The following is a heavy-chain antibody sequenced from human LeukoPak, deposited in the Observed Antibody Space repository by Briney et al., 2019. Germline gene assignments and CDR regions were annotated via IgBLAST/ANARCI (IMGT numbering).Heavy chain of an antibody. CDR3: ASTSIAARGPFDY. CDR2: IYTSGST. J-gene: IGHJ4*02. V-gene: IGHV4-4*09. D-gene: IGHD6-6*01. Sequence: SETLSLTCTVSGCTISSYYWSWIRQPPGKGLEWIGYIYTSGSTNYNPSLKSRVTISVDTSKNQFSLKLSSVTAADTAVYYCASTSIAARGPFDYWSQGTLVTVSS. CDR1: GCTISSYY.